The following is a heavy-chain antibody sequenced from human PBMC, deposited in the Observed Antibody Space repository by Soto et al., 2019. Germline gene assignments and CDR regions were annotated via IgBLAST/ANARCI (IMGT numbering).Heavy chain of an antibody. CDR2: IYYSGRT. V-gene: IGHV4-39*01. J-gene: IGHJ4*02. Sequence: PSETLSLTCIVSGDSISSSSYCWGWIRQPPGKGLEWIGSIYYSGRTYYNPSFKSRVTISIDTSKNQFSLKLSSVTATDTAVYYCARQRTTVVTQAYFDHWGQGALVTVSS. D-gene: IGHD2-21*02. CDR1: GDSISSSSYC. CDR3: ARQRTTVVTQAYFDH.